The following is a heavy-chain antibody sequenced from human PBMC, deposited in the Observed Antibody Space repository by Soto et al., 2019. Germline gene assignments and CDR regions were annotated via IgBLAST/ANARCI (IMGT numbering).Heavy chain of an antibody. CDR3: ASGAGYSSGWYPDYYYYGMDV. CDR1: GYTFTSYG. CDR2: ISAYNGNT. Sequence: ASVKVSCKASGYTFTSYGISWVRQAPGQGLEWMGWISAYNGNTTYAQKLQGRVTMTTDTSTSTAYMELRSLRSDDTAVYYCASGAGYSSGWYPDYYYYGMDVWGQGTTVTAP. V-gene: IGHV1-18*01. D-gene: IGHD6-19*01. J-gene: IGHJ6*02.